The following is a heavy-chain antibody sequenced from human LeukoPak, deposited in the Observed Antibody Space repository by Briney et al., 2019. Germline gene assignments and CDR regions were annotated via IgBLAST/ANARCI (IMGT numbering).Heavy chain of an antibody. J-gene: IGHJ3*02. Sequence: GGSLRLSCAASGFTFSDYYMSWIRQAPGKGLEWVSVIYSGGSTYYADSVRGRFTISRHNSKNTLYLQMNSLRAEDTAVYYCARDRSSSGYYGPSTDAFDIWGQGTMVTVSS. D-gene: IGHD3-22*01. CDR3: ARDRSSSGYYGPSTDAFDI. CDR2: IYSGGST. CDR1: GFTFSDYY. V-gene: IGHV3-53*01.